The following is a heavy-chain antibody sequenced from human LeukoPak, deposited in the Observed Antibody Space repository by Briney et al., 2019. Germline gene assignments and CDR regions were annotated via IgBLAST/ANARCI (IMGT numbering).Heavy chain of an antibody. J-gene: IGHJ4*02. D-gene: IGHD2-15*01. V-gene: IGHV3-30*04. CDR3: VRQDCSGGSCYLDY. CDR2: ISYHGRDQ. Sequence: GGFLRLSCAASRFIFSNYAMHWVRQAPGKGLDWVAVISYHGRDQFYADSVKGRFTISRDSSKDTLYLQMNSLRTEDTAVYYCVRQDCSGGSCYLDYWGQGTLVTVSS. CDR1: RFIFSNYA.